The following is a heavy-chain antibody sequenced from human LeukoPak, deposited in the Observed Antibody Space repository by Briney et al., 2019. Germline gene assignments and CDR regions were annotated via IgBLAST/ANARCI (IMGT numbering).Heavy chain of an antibody. D-gene: IGHD3-16*01. CDR1: GFTFSSYS. CDR2: ISSSSSTI. V-gene: IGHV3-48*01. Sequence: GGSLRLSCAASGFTFSSYSMNWVRQAPGKGLEWVSYISSSSSTIYYADSVKGRFTISRDNAKNSLYLQMNSLRAEDTAVYYCARERRYYDYVWGCYDADWGQGTLVTVSS. CDR3: ARERRYYDYVWGCYDAD. J-gene: IGHJ4*02.